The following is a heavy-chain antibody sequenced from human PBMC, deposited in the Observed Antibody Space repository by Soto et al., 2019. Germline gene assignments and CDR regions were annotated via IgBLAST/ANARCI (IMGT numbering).Heavy chain of an antibody. CDR2: MNPNSGNT. J-gene: IGHJ4*02. CDR1: GYTFTSYD. V-gene: IGHV1-8*01. Sequence: QVQLVQSGAEVKKHGASVKVSCKASGYTFTSYDINWVRQATGQGLEWMGWMNPNSGNTGYAQKFEGRVTMTRNNSISTAYMELGSLRSEDTALYYCARGKYSNGWNRFDYGGQGTMVTVSS. D-gene: IGHD6-19*01. CDR3: ARGKYSNGWNRFDY.